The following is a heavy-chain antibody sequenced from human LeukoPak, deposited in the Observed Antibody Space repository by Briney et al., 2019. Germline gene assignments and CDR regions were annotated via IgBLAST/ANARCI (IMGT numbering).Heavy chain of an antibody. Sequence: GGSLRLSCEASGFSFCSYWMTWVRQALEKGLEWVANIKQDGSEKYYVDSVKGRFTISKENAKIPLFLQMTILSAEATAVYYCAANVNDAGDLGYWAQGTLVAVSS. V-gene: IGHV3-7*01. J-gene: IGHJ4*02. CDR3: AANVNDAGDLGY. D-gene: IGHD2-8*01. CDR1: GFSFCSYW. CDR2: IKQDGSEK.